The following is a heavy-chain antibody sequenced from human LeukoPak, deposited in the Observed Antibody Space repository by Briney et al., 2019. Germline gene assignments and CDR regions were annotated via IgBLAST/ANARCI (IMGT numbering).Heavy chain of an antibody. CDR2: TRYDGSNK. CDR3: AKEYSSFWYFFDY. J-gene: IGHJ4*02. D-gene: IGHD6-13*01. V-gene: IGHV3-30*02. Sequence: QTGGSLRLSCAASGFTFSSYGMHWVRQAPGKGLEWVAFTRYDGSNKYYADSVKGRFTISRDNSKNTLYLQMNSLRAEDTAVYYCAKEYSSFWYFFDYWGQGTLVTVSS. CDR1: GFTFSSYG.